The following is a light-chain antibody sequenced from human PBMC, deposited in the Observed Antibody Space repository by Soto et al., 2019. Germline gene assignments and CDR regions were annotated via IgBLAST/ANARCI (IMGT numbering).Light chain of an antibody. J-gene: IGKJ3*01. CDR1: QSISSY. CDR2: AAS. CDR3: QQSYSTPLT. V-gene: IGKV1-39*01. Sequence: DIQMTQSPSSLSASVGDRVTITCRASQSISSYLNWYQQKPGKAPKLLIYAASSLQSGVPSRFSGRGSGTDVTLTISSRQPEDFATYYCQQSYSTPLTFGPGTKVDIK.